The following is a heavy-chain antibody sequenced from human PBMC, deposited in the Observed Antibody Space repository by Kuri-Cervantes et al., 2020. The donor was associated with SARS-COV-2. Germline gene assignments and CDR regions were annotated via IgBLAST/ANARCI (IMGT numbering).Heavy chain of an antibody. CDR2: INSDGSST. V-gene: IGHV3-74*01. J-gene: IGHJ5*02. D-gene: IGHD1-26*01. CDR3: ASERWELSWFDP. CDR1: GFTFSSYG. Sequence: GESLKISCAASGFTFSSYGMHWVRQAPGKGLVWVSRINSDGSSTSYADSVKDRFTISRDNAKNTLYLQMNSLRAEDTAVYYCASERWELSWFDPWGQGTLVTVSS.